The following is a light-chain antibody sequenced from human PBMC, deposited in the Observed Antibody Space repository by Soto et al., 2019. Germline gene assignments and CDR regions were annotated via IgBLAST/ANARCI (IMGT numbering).Light chain of an antibody. J-gene: IGLJ2*01. CDR1: GGHSTYS. CDR3: QTWGRGIVV. CDR2: LNSDGSH. V-gene: IGLV4-69*02. Sequence: QLVLTQSPSASASLGASVNLTCTLTGGHSTYSIGWHQQQPQRGPRFLMRLNSDGSHSKGDGIPDRFSGSSSGAERFLTISSLQSEDEADYLCQTWGRGIVVFGGGSKLTVL.